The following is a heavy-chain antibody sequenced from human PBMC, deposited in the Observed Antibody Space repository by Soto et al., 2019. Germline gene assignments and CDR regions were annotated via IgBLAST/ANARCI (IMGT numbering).Heavy chain of an antibody. CDR2: IYPGDFDT. CDR3: ARRLPHFTTGVCYNNDFAY. V-gene: IGHV5-51*01. Sequence: PGESLKISCKGPGHSFTSYWIGWVRQMPGKGLEWMGIIYPGDFDTRYSPSFQGQVTLSANKPLSTTYLQRSRLKASDTALYNCARRLPHFTTGVCYNNDFAYRGHGILGPVS. J-gene: IGHJ4*01. CDR1: GHSFTSYW. D-gene: IGHD2-8*01.